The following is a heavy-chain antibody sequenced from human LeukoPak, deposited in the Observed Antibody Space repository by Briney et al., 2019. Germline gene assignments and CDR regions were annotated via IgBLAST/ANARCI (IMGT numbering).Heavy chain of an antibody. J-gene: IGHJ4*02. D-gene: IGHD1-26*01. CDR2: IYHSGST. V-gene: IGHV4-38-2*02. Sequence: SETLSLTCTVSGYSISSGYYWGWIRQPPGKGLEWIGSIYHSGSTYYNPSLKSRVTISVDTSKNQFSLKLSSVTAADTAVYYCALLVETYYFDYWGQGTLVTVSS. CDR1: GYSISSGYY. CDR3: ALLVETYYFDY.